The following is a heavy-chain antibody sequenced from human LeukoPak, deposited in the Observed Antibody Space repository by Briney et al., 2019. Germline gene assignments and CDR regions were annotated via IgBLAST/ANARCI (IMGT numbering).Heavy chain of an antibody. CDR3: GRSYCDGVNCPTYNAFDI. V-gene: IGHV3-72*01. CDR2: SRDKGHSCTT. D-gene: IGHD2-21*01. J-gene: IGHJ3*02. CDR1: GFSIDTYW. Sequence: PGGSLRLSCAASGFSIDTYWMSGVRHAPGEGLEGVGRSRDKGHSCTTEYGASVKGRFTISRDDSKNSVYLQMNSLKPEDTAVYYCGRSYCDGVNCPTYNAFDIWGQGTVVTVSS.